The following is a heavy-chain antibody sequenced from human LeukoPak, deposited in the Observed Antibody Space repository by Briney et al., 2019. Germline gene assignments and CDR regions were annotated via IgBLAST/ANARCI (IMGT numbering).Heavy chain of an antibody. D-gene: IGHD5-24*01. Sequence: SQTLSLTCTVSGDSISSGDYYWRWIRQPPGKGLEWIAYIYHTGSTYYNPSLRSRVIISVDTSKNQFSLKLSSMTAADMAVYYCARVDGPFDIWGQGTMVTVSS. V-gene: IGHV4-30-4*01. CDR1: GDSISSGDYY. J-gene: IGHJ3*02. CDR2: IYHTGST. CDR3: ARVDGPFDI.